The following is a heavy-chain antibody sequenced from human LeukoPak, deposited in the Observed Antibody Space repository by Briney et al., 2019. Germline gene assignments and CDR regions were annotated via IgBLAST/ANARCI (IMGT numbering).Heavy chain of an antibody. CDR1: GFTFADYA. CDR3: AKDSLLNPSSSWYDY. J-gene: IGHJ4*02. D-gene: IGHD6-13*01. Sequence: GRSLRLSCAASGFTFADYAMHWVRQAPGKGLEWLSGISWNSGSIGYADSVKGRLTISRDNAKNSLYLQMNSLRAEDTALYYCAKDSLLNPSSSWYDYWGQGTLVTVSS. CDR2: ISWNSGSI. V-gene: IGHV3-9*01.